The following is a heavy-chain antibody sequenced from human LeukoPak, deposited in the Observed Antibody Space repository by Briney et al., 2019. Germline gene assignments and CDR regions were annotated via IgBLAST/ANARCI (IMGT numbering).Heavy chain of an antibody. Sequence: PGGSLRLSCAASGFTFSSHDMNWVRQAPGKGLEWVSSISSSSGSIYYTDSVKGRFTISRDNAKNSLYLQMNSLGAEDTAVYYCAKGSVAVAGTLLIDYWGQGTLVTVSS. CDR2: ISSSSGSI. CDR1: GFTFSSHD. D-gene: IGHD6-19*01. CDR3: AKGSVAVAGTLLIDY. V-gene: IGHV3-21*01. J-gene: IGHJ4*02.